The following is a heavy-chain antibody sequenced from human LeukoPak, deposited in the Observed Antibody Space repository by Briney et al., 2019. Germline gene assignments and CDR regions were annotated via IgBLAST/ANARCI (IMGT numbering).Heavy chain of an antibody. V-gene: IGHV4-59*01. Sequence: TLSLTCTVSDDSISDYYRGWIRQPPGRGLEWIGYFHNSGTSTYNPSLKSRVTISADTSKNQFSLKLNSLTTADTAVYYCTRGAGWLIDYWGQGILVTVSS. D-gene: IGHD3-16*01. CDR2: FHNSGTS. CDR3: TRGAGWLIDY. J-gene: IGHJ4*02. CDR1: DDSISDYY.